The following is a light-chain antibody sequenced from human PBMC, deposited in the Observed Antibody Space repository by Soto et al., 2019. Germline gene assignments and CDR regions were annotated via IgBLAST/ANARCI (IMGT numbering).Light chain of an antibody. CDR3: SSYTSRSTLGV. J-gene: IGLJ1*01. V-gene: IGLV2-14*01. CDR1: NSDVGGYNY. CDR2: EVT. Sequence: QSALTQPASVSGSPGQSITISCTGTNSDVGGYNYVSWYQQHPDKAPKLMIYEVTNRPSGVSNRFSGSKSGNTASLTISGLQAEDEADYYCSSYTSRSTLGVFGTGTKVTVL.